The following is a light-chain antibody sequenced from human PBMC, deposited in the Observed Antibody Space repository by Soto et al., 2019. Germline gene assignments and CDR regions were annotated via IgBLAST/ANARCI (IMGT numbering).Light chain of an antibody. CDR3: QQYGSSRGIT. V-gene: IGKV3-20*01. CDR2: GAS. J-gene: IGKJ5*01. CDR1: QSVSSSY. Sequence: EIVLTQSPGTLSLSPGERATLSCRASQSVSSSYLAWYQQKPGQAPRLLIYGASSRATGIPDRFSGSGSGTDFTLTISRLEPEDFPVYYCQQYGSSRGITFGQGTRLEIK.